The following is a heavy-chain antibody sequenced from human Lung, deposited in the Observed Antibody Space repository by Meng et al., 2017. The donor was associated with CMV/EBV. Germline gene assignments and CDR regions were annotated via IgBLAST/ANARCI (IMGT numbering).Heavy chain of an antibody. CDR3: ATDPDGDYDFDY. D-gene: IGHD4-17*01. CDR2: INSESTNI. Sequence: ESLKISCVASGFTFRTYGMNWVRQAPGKGLEWVSHINSESTNIGYADSVKGRFTISRDIAGNSLYLQMNSLRAEDTAVYYCATDPDGDYDFDYWGQGTLVTVSS. V-gene: IGHV3-48*04. J-gene: IGHJ4*02. CDR1: GFTFRTYG.